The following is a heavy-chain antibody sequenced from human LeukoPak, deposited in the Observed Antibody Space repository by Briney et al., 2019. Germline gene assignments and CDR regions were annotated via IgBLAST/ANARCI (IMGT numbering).Heavy chain of an antibody. D-gene: IGHD2-21*01. V-gene: IGHV4-39*07. CDR3: ARCGGDFFCYFDY. CDR2: IYYSGST. Sequence: PSETLSLTCTVSGVSISSSSYYWGWIRQPPGKGLEWIGSIYYSGSTYYNPSLKSRVTISVDTSKNQFSLKLSSVTAADTAVYYCARCGGDFFCYFDYWGQGTPVTVSS. CDR1: GVSISSSSYY. J-gene: IGHJ4*02.